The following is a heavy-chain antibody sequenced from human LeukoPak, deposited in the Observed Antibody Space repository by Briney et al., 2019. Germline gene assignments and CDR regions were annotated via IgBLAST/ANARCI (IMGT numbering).Heavy chain of an antibody. V-gene: IGHV3-30*02. CDR1: GFTFSSFG. Sequence: GGSLRLSCAASGFTFSSFGMHWVRQAPGKGLEWVAFMRYDGSNEYYADSVKGRFIISRDNSKNTLYLQMNSLRAEDTAVYYCAKESRWLQFHLDYWGQGTLVTVSS. D-gene: IGHD5-24*01. J-gene: IGHJ4*02. CDR2: MRYDGSNE. CDR3: AKESRWLQFHLDY.